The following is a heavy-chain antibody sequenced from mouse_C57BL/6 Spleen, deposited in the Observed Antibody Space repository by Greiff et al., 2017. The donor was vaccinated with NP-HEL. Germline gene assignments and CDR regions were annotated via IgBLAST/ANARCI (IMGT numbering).Heavy chain of an antibody. CDR3: ARSSAYAMDY. Sequence: QVQLQQPGAELVKPGASVKLSCKASGYTFTSYWMHWVKQRPGQGLEWIGMIHPNSGSTNYNEKFKSKATLTVDESSSTAYMQLSSLTSEDSAVYYCARSSAYAMDYWGQGTSVTVSS. V-gene: IGHV1-64*01. J-gene: IGHJ4*01. CDR2: IHPNSGST. CDR1: GYTFTSYW.